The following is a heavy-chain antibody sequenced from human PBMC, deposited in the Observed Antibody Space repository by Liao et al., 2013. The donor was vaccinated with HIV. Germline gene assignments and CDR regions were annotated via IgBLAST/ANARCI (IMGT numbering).Heavy chain of an antibody. CDR2: IYTSGST. CDR3: ARGNDFWSGYRADAFDI. Sequence: QVQLQQWGAGLLKPSETLSLTCAVYGGSFSGYYWSWIRQPAGKGLEWIGRIYTSGSTNYNPSLKSRVTMSVDTSKNQFSLKLSSVTAADTAVYYCARGNDFWSGYRADAFDIWGQGTMVTVSS. V-gene: IGHV4-59*10. J-gene: IGHJ3*02. D-gene: IGHD3-3*01. CDR1: GGSFSGYY.